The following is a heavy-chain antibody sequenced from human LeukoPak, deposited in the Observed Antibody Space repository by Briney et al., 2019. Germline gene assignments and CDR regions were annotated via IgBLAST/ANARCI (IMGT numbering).Heavy chain of an antibody. CDR3: ARSHDHLWGNYPDY. D-gene: IGHD3-16*02. J-gene: IGHJ4*02. Sequence: SATLYLPCDVSGGSIDSTNWWNWARQPPGKALEWLGEIHHDGIINYNPSLKSRVTLSVDKSKNQFSLRLNSVTAADTAMYYCARSHDHLWGNYPDYWGQGTLVTVSS. CDR2: IHHDGII. V-gene: IGHV4-4*02. CDR1: GGSIDSTNW.